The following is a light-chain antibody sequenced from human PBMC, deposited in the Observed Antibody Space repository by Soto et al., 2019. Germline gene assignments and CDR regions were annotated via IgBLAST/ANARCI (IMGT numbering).Light chain of an antibody. V-gene: IGKV3-15*01. Sequence: ISMTQSPPTLSVSPGGRVTLSCEASETISADLAWYHHRPGQAPRLLIYAASTRAPGVPARFSGSGSGTDFTLAIANLQPEDFALYYCQHYHNSPPTFGQGTKLEIK. CDR2: AAS. CDR3: QHYHNSPPT. J-gene: IGKJ2*01. CDR1: ETISAD.